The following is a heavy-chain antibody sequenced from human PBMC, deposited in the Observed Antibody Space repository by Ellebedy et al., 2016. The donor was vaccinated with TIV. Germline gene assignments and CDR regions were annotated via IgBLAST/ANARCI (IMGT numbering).Heavy chain of an antibody. Sequence: AASVKVSCKASGYTFTSYYMHWVRQAPGQGLEWMGIINPSGGSTSYAQKFQGRVTMTRDTSTSTVYMELSSLRSEDTAVYYCARGGGWDYGDYGVVDYWGQGTLVTVSS. CDR1: GYTFTSYY. CDR2: INPSGGST. J-gene: IGHJ4*02. CDR3: ARGGGWDYGDYGVVDY. D-gene: IGHD4-17*01. V-gene: IGHV1-46*01.